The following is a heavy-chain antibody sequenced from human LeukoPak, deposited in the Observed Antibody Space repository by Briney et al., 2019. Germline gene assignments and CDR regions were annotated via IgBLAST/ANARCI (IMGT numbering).Heavy chain of an antibody. J-gene: IGHJ4*02. CDR1: GGTFSSYA. V-gene: IGHV1-69*01. Sequence: ASVKVSCKASGGTFSSYAISWVRQAPGQGLEWMGGIIPIFGTANYAQKFQGSVTITADESTSTAYMELSSLRSEDTAVYYCAREGAAAAYYFDYWGQGTLVTVSS. D-gene: IGHD6-13*01. CDR2: IIPIFGTA. CDR3: AREGAAAAYYFDY.